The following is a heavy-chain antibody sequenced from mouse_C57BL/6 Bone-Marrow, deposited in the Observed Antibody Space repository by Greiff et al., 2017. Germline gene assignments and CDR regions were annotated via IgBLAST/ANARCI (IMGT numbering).Heavy chain of an antibody. V-gene: IGHV3-6*01. J-gene: IGHJ1*03. CDR1: GYSITSGYY. Sequence: VQLQQSGPGLVKPSQSLSLTCSVTGYSITSGYYWNWIRQFPGNKLEWMGYISYDGSNNYNPSLKNRISITRDTSKNQFFLKLNSVTTEDTATXYCARDESYYYGHWYFDVWGTGTTVTVSS. CDR3: ARDESYYYGHWYFDV. D-gene: IGHD1-1*01. CDR2: ISYDGSN.